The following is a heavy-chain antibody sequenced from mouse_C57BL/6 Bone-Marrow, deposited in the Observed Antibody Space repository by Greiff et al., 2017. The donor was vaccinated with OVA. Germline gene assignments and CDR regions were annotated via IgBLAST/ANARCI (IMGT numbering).Heavy chain of an antibody. CDR2: INPNNGGT. D-gene: IGHD2-3*01. J-gene: IGHJ3*01. CDR3: ARRGWLLRSWFAY. CDR1: GYTFTDYN. Sequence: SGPELVKPGASVKIPCKASGYTFTDYNMDWVKQSHGKSLEWIGDINPNNGGTIYNQKFKGKATLTVDKSSSTAYMELRSLTSEDTAVYYCARRGWLLRSWFAYWGQGTLVTVSA. V-gene: IGHV1-18*01.